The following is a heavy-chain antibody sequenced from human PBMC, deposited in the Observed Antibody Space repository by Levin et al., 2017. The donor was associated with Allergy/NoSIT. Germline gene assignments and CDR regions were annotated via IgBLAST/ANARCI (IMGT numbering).Heavy chain of an antibody. CDR2: INHSGST. CDR3: ARAGYSSGWYGKNEIDY. J-gene: IGHJ4*02. D-gene: IGHD6-19*01. CDR1: GGSFSGYY. Sequence: ESLKISCAVYGGSFSGYYWSWIRQPPGKGLEWIGEINHSGSTNYNPSLKSRVTISVDTSKNQFSLKLSSVTAADTAVYYCARAGYSSGWYGKNEIDYWGQGTLVTVSS. V-gene: IGHV4-34*01.